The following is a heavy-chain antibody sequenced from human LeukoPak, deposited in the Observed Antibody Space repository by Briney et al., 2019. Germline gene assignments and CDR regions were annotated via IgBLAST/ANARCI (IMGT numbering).Heavy chain of an antibody. CDR1: GFTFSSYG. CDR3: ARVGPLLGYCSSTSCYRSGHAFDI. Sequence: GGSLRLSCAASGFTFSSYGMHWVRQAPGKGLEWVAVIWYDGSNKYYADSVKGRFTISRDNSKNTLYLQMNSLRAEDTAVYYCARVGPLLGYCSSTSCYRSGHAFDIWGQGTMVTVSS. CDR2: IWYDGSNK. J-gene: IGHJ3*02. V-gene: IGHV3-33*01. D-gene: IGHD2-2*01.